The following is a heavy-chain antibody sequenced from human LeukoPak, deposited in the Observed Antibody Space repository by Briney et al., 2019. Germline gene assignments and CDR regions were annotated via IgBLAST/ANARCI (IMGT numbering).Heavy chain of an antibody. CDR1: GGSVRGSNYY. Sequence: SETLSLTCTVSGGSVRGSNYYWGWIRQTPGKGLEWIGSLYYNGDTYYNPSLMSRVTMTVDRSKNQFSLTLTSVTAADTALYYCAKDGLGRLVVRNARPRNYDYWGQGALVTVSS. V-gene: IGHV4-39*07. CDR2: LYYNGDT. J-gene: IGHJ4*02. CDR3: AKDGLGRLVVRNARPRNYDY. D-gene: IGHD6-19*01.